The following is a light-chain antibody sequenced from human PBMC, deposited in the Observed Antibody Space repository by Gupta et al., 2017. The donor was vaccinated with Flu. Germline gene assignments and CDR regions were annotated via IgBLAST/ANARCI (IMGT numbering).Light chain of an antibody. CDR2: QGD. CDR3: QYYDGANWV. Sequence: TVTISCTRSSGDVASAHVQWLQQRPGSSTTTVSDQGDERPSGVPARFSGSIDTSSNYASLVISGLMTEDDADDHCQYYDGANWVFGGGTKLTVI. J-gene: IGLJ3*02. CDR1: SGDVASAH. V-gene: IGLV6-57*01.